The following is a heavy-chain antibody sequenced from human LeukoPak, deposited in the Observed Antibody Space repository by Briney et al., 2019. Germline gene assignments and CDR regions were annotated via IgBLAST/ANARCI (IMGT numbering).Heavy chain of an antibody. V-gene: IGHV3-48*03. CDR2: ISSSGSTI. D-gene: IGHD1-26*01. CDR1: GFTFSSYE. CDR3: AREDGSLGFDY. Sequence: GGSLLLSCAASGFTFSSYEMNWVRPAPGKGLEWVSYISSSGSTIYYADSVKGRFTISRDNAKNSLYLQMNSLRAEDTAVYYCAREDGSLGFDYWGQGTLVTVSS. J-gene: IGHJ4*02.